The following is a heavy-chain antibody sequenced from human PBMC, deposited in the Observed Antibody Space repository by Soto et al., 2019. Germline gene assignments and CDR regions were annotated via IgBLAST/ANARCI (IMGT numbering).Heavy chain of an antibody. CDR3: TRAVVLTFTRYYDMDV. CDR1: GGTFSSYS. V-gene: IGHV1-69*13. D-gene: IGHD3-22*01. Sequence: ASVKVSCKASGGTFSSYSINWVRHAPGQGLEWMGRLIPMFGTTDYAQRFQGRVTFTADESTSTASMEVTNLTSEDTAVYYCTRAVVLTFTRYYDMDVWGQGTTVTVSS. J-gene: IGHJ6*02. CDR2: LIPMFGTT.